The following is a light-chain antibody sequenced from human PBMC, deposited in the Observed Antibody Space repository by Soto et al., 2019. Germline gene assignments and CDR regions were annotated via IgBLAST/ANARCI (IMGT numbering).Light chain of an antibody. CDR1: KLGEKY. V-gene: IGLV3-1*01. Sequence: SYELTQPPSVSVSPGQTASITCSGDKLGEKYACWYQQKPRQSPVVVIYQDTKRPSGIPERFSGSNSRNTATLTISGTRTMDAADYYCQAWDSSPAVFGGGTKLTVL. CDR3: QAWDSSPAV. J-gene: IGLJ2*01. CDR2: QDT.